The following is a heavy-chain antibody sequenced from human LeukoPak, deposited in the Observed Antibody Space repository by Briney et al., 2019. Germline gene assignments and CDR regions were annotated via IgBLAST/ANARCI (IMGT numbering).Heavy chain of an antibody. V-gene: IGHV3-9*01. Sequence: GRSLRLSCAASGFIHDDYAMHWVRHAPGKGLEGVSGHRWNSGSIVYADSVKGRFTIYRDNAKNSLYLQMNSLRAEDTALYYCAKWSARQVVMWLHDLRAFDIWGQGTMVTVSS. CDR2: HRWNSGSI. D-gene: IGHD2-21*01. J-gene: IGHJ3*02. CDR1: GFIHDDYA. CDR3: AKWSARQVVMWLHDLRAFDI.